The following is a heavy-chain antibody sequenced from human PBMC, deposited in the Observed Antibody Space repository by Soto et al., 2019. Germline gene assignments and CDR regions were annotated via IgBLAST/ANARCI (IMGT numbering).Heavy chain of an antibody. CDR2: IIPVSRTT. CDR3: ARRDSRGYYMDV. J-gene: IGHJ6*03. CDR1: GGRFNTYV. D-gene: IGHD3-10*01. Sequence: QAQLVQSGAEVRKPGSSVRVSCKSSGGRFNTYVITWVRQAPGQGLEWMGGIIPVSRTTMYAQHFEDRVTITADESTGTAYREVSSLISEDTAVYYCARRDSRGYYMDVWGQGTTVTVSS. V-gene: IGHV1-69*12.